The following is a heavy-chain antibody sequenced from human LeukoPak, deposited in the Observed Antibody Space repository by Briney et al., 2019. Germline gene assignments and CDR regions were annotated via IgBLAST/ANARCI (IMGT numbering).Heavy chain of an antibody. V-gene: IGHV4-59*01. D-gene: IGHD3-3*01. CDR2: IYYSGST. J-gene: IGHJ4*02. CDR3: ARGRYYDFWSGYFGFDY. CDR1: GGSISSYY. Sequence: SETLSLTCTVSGGSISSYYWSWIRQPPGKGLEWIGYIYYSGSTNYNPSLKSRVTIPVDTSKNQFSLKLSSVTAADTAVYYCARGRYYDFWSGYFGFDYWGQGTLVTVSS.